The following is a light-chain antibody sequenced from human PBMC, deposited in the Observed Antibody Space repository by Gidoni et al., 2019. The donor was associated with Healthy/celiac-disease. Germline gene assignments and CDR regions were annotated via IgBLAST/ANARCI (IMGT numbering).Light chain of an antibody. Sequence: EIVMPQSPATLSGSPGERATLSCRASQSVSSNLAWYQQKPGQAPRLLIYGASTRATGIPARFSGSGSGTEFTLTISSLQSEDFAVYDCQQYNNWPPIFTFGPGTKVDIK. CDR3: QQYNNWPPIFT. V-gene: IGKV3-15*01. CDR1: QSVSSN. J-gene: IGKJ3*01. CDR2: GAS.